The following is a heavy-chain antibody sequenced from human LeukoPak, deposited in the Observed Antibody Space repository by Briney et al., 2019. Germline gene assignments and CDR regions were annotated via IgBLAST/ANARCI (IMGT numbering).Heavy chain of an antibody. Sequence: GGSLRLSCAASGFTVSSNYMSWVRQAPGKGLEWVSIIYSGGSTFYADSVKGRSTISRDNSKNTLYLQMNSLRAEDTAVYYCARVGYGDYVERRRNWFDPWGQGTLVTVSS. J-gene: IGHJ5*02. D-gene: IGHD4-17*01. CDR2: IYSGGST. CDR1: GFTVSSNY. CDR3: ARVGYGDYVERRRNWFDP. V-gene: IGHV3-53*01.